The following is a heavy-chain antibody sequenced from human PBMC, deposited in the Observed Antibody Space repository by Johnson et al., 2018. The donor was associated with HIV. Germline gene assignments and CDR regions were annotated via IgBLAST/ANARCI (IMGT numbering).Heavy chain of an antibody. Sequence: QVQLVESGGGVVQPGRSLRLSCAASGFTFSNYGMHWVHQAPGKGLEWVAVISYDGGNKYYADSVKGRFTISRDNSKNTLYLQMNSLRAEDTAVYYCARGEGGTYLPDAFDIWGQGTMVTVAS. D-gene: IGHD1-26*01. J-gene: IGHJ3*02. CDR2: ISYDGGNK. CDR1: GFTFSNYG. V-gene: IGHV3-30*03. CDR3: ARGEGGTYLPDAFDI.